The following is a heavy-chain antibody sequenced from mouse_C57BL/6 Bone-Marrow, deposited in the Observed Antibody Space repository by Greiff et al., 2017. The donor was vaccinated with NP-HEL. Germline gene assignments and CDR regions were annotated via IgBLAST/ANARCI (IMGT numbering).Heavy chain of an antibody. CDR3: VRQRDYGSSNFDY. J-gene: IGHJ2*01. V-gene: IGHV10-1*01. CDR2: IRSKSNNYAT. D-gene: IGHD1-1*01. Sequence: EVMLVESGGGLVQPKGSLKLSCAASGFSFNTYAMNWVRQAPGKGLEWVARIRSKSNNYATYYADSVKDRFTISRDDSESMLYLQMNNLKTEDTAMYYCVRQRDYGSSNFDYWGQGTTLTVSS. CDR1: GFSFNTYA.